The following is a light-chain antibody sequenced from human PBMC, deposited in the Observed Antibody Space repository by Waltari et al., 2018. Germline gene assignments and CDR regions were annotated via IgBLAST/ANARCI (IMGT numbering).Light chain of an antibody. Sequence: QSALTQPASVSGSPGQSITFSCTGTSSDVGGYNYVSWYQQHPGKAPKLMIVDVSNRHSGVSNRFAVSESGNTASLTISVLQTEDEADYYCCSYTSSSALDVVFGGGTKLTVL. CDR2: DVS. CDR3: CSYTSSSALDVV. CDR1: SSDVGGYNY. J-gene: IGLJ2*01. V-gene: IGLV2-14*01.